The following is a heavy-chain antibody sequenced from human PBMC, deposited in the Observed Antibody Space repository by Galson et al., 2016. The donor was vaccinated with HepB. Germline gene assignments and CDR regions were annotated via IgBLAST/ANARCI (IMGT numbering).Heavy chain of an antibody. V-gene: IGHV1-18*01. CDR3: ARDYGDDAYHFDY. Sequence: SVKVSCKASGYTFTSFGVSWVRQAPGQGLEWMGWISAYNDNTNYAQKFQGRVTITTDAYTSTAYVDLRSLRSDDTAVYYCARDYGDDAYHFDYWGQGTLVTVS. CDR1: GYTFTSFG. CDR2: ISAYNDNT. D-gene: IGHD2-21*02. J-gene: IGHJ4*02.